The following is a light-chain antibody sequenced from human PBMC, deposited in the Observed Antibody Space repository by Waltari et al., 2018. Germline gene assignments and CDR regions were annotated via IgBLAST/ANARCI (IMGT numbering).Light chain of an antibody. CDR2: HAS. Sequence: EIVLTQSPSTLSLSPGDRASLSCRDSQCVGRFLAWYQQKPGQAPRLLIYHASMRATGIPDRFSGSVSGTDFSLTISGLEPEDFAVYYCQKYVNLPATFGQGTKVEIK. CDR3: QKYVNLPAT. J-gene: IGKJ1*01. V-gene: IGKV3-20*01. CDR1: QCVGRF.